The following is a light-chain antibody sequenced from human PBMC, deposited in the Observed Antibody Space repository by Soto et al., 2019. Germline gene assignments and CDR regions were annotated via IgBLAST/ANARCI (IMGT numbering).Light chain of an antibody. CDR3: QQYNNWPPRT. CDR1: QSVSSN. V-gene: IGKV3-15*01. J-gene: IGKJ1*01. CDR2: GAS. Sequence: EIVMTQSPATLSVSPGERATLSCRASQSVSSNLAWYQQKPGQAPRLLIYGASTRATGIPARFSGGGSGTEFTLTISSLQSEDFAVYDCQQYNNWPPRTFGQGTKVEIK.